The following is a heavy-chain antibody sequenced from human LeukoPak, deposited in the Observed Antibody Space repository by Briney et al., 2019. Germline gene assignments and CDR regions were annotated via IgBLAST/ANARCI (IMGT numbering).Heavy chain of an antibody. Sequence: GGSLRLSCAASGFTFSSHAMTWVRQTPGEGLEWVSAISGSGGSTYYADSVKGRLTISRDNSKNTLYLQMNSLRAEDTAVYYCATNAGQWLVPFDYWGLGTLVTVSS. CDR2: ISGSGGST. D-gene: IGHD6-19*01. V-gene: IGHV3-23*01. CDR3: ATNAGQWLVPFDY. CDR1: GFTFSSHA. J-gene: IGHJ4*01.